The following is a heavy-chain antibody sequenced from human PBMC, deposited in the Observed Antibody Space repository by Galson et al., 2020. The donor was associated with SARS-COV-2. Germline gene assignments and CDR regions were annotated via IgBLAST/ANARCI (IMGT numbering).Heavy chain of an antibody. Sequence: SETLSLTCIVSGGSISSYYWSWIRQPPGKGLEWIGYNYYSGSTNYNPSLKSRVTISVDTSKNQFSLKVTSVTAADTAVYYCARGVGSGWPLSPPGIWGQGTMVTVSS. J-gene: IGHJ3*02. CDR3: ARGVGSGWPLSPPGI. CDR2: NYYSGST. D-gene: IGHD6-19*01. V-gene: IGHV4-59*01. CDR1: GGSISSYY.